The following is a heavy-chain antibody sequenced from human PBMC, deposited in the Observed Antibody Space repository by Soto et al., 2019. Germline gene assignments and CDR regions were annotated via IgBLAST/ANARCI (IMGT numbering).Heavy chain of an antibody. CDR1: GDSISSNGYY. CDR2: IYASGST. CDR3: TRDVYGSTTSGYYYYAMDV. J-gene: IGHJ6*02. Sequence: QVQLQESGPGLVKPSQTLSLTCTVSGDSISSNGYYWSWIRQPAGKGLECIGRIYASGSTNYNPSLKSRVTMSVDTSKNQVSLRLTSVTAADTAVYYCTRDVYGSTTSGYYYYAMDVWGQGTTVTVSS. V-gene: IGHV4-61*02. D-gene: IGHD2-2*01.